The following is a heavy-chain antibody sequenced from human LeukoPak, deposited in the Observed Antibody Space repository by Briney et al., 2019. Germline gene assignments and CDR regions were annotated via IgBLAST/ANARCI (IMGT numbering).Heavy chain of an antibody. CDR1: GYTFTSYY. Sequence: ASVKVSCKASGYTFTSYYMHWVRQAPGQGLEWMGWINPNSGGTNYAQKFQGRVTMTRDTSISTAYMELSRLRSDDTAVYYCARGVYCSSTSCSRLYYYYYGMDVWGQGTTVTVSS. J-gene: IGHJ6*02. CDR2: INPNSGGT. V-gene: IGHV1-2*02. D-gene: IGHD2-2*01. CDR3: ARGVYCSSTSCSRLYYYYYGMDV.